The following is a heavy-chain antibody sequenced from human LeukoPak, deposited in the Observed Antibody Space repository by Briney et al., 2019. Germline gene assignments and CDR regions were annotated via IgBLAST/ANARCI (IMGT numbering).Heavy chain of an antibody. D-gene: IGHD3-22*01. Sequence: ASVKVSCKASGYTFTSYGISWVRQAPGQGLEWMGWISAYNGNTNYAQKLQGRVTMTTDTSTSTAYMELRSLRSDDTAAYYCAREFYYDSSGLYYFDYWGQGTLVTVSS. CDR1: GYTFTSYG. CDR3: AREFYYDSSGLYYFDY. J-gene: IGHJ4*02. CDR2: ISAYNGNT. V-gene: IGHV1-18*01.